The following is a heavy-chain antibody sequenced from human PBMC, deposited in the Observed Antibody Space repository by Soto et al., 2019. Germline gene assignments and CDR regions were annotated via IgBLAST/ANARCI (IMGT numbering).Heavy chain of an antibody. CDR2: IYWDDDK. CDR3: APTGIFGVIFPGGHWFEP. V-gene: IGHV2-5*02. D-gene: IGHD3-3*01. CDR1: GFSISTSGVG. Sequence: QITLKESGPTLVKPTQTLTLTCTLSGFSISTSGVGVGWIRQPPGKALEWLALIYWDDDKRYSPSLKSRLTITKDTSKDQVVLTLTNIEPVDTAAYYCAPTGIFGVIFPGGHWFEPWGQGTLVTVSA. J-gene: IGHJ5*02.